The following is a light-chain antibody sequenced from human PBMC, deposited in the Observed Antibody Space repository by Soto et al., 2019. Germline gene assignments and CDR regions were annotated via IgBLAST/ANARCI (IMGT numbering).Light chain of an antibody. CDR1: QDISNF. CDR2: DAS. Sequence: DIQMTQSPSSLSASVGDRVAITCQASQDISNFLNWYQQKPGKAPKLLTYDASDLETGVPSRFSGSGSGTDFTFTISNLQPEDFATYYCQQYDSPPFTFGPGTKVDFK. J-gene: IGKJ3*01. CDR3: QQYDSPPFT. V-gene: IGKV1-33*01.